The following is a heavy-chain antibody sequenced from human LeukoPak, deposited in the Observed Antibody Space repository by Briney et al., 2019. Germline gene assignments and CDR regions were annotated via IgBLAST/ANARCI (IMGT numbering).Heavy chain of an antibody. D-gene: IGHD3-22*01. Sequence: HPGGSLRLSCAASGFTVSSNYMSWVRQAPVKGLEWVSVIYSGGSTYYADSVKGRFTISRDNSKNTLYLQMNSLRAEDTAVYYCARVQYPRFYYDSSGYYYDHWGQGTLVTVSS. V-gene: IGHV3-53*01. CDR2: IYSGGST. CDR3: ARVQYPRFYYDSSGYYYDH. J-gene: IGHJ4*02. CDR1: GFTVSSNY.